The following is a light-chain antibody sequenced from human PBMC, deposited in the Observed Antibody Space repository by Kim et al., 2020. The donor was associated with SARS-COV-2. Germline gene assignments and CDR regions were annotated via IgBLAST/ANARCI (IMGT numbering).Light chain of an antibody. V-gene: IGKV3-11*01. CDR3: QQRSNWPPALT. J-gene: IGKJ4*01. Sequence: SPGERATLSCKASQSVSTYLAWYQQKPGQAPRLLIYDASNRATGIPDRFSGSGSGTDFTLTISSLKSEDFAVYYCQQRSNWPPALTFGGGTKLEI. CDR2: DAS. CDR1: QSVSTY.